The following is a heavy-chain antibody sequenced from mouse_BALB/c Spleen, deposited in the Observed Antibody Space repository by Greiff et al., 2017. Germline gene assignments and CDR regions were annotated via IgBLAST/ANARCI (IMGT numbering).Heavy chain of an antibody. Sequence: VQLQQSAAELARPGASVKMSCKASGYTFTSYTMHWVKQRPGQGLEWIGYINPSSGYTNYNQKFKDKATLTADKSSSTAYMQLSSLTSEDSAVYYCATTVGGAYWGQGTLVTVSA. CDR3: ATTVGGAY. CDR2: INPSSGYT. D-gene: IGHD1-1*01. J-gene: IGHJ3*01. V-gene: IGHV1-4*01. CDR1: GYTFTSYT.